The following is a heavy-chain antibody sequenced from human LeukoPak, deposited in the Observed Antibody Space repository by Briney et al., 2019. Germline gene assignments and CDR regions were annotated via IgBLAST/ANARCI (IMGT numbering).Heavy chain of an antibody. CDR2: INYSGST. V-gene: IGHV4-59*01. CDR1: GGSISSYY. J-gene: IGHJ4*02. Sequence: PSETLSLTCTVSGGSISSYYWSWIRQPPGKGLEWIGYINYSGSTNYNPSLKSRVTISVGTSKNRFSLKLSYVTAADTAVYFCARESSWGNFDYWGQGTLVTVSS. D-gene: IGHD7-27*01. CDR3: ARESSWGNFDY.